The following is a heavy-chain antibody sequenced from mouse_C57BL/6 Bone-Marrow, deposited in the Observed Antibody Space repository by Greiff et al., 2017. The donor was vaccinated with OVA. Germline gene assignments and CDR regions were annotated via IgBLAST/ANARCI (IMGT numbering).Heavy chain of an antibody. D-gene: IGHD2-3*01. CDR1: GYTFTSYW. CDR3: ALEAYDDPDMGY. Sequence: VQLQQPGAELVKPGASVKLSCKASGYTFTSYWMQWVKQRPGQGLEWIGEIDPSDSYTNYNQQFKGKATLTVDTSSSTAYMQLSSLTSEDSAVYYGALEAYDDPDMGYWGQGTSVTVSS. J-gene: IGHJ4*01. CDR2: IDPSDSYT. V-gene: IGHV1-50*01.